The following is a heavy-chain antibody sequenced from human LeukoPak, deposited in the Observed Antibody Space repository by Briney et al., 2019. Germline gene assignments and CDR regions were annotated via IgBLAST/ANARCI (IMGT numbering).Heavy chain of an antibody. CDR3: ARDSAVYDSSGYYLGY. CDR2: IRYDGSNE. D-gene: IGHD3-22*01. Sequence: PGGSLRLSCAASGFTFSSYGMHWVRQAPGKGLEWVSFIRYDGSNEYYADSVRGRFTISRDNSKNTLYLQMNSLRSDDTAVYYCARDSAVYDSSGYYLGYWGQGTLVTVSS. J-gene: IGHJ4*02. V-gene: IGHV3-30*02. CDR1: GFTFSSYG.